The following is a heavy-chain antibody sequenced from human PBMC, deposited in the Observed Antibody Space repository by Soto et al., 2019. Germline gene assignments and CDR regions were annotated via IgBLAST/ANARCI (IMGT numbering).Heavy chain of an antibody. Sequence: SETLSLTCAVSGVSIHNSHSFWGWIRQPPGKGLEFIANVYYSGGAHYNPSFKSRVTISVDTATNQVSLRMSSVTAADTAVYFCGRVVEGATRHTDFDSWGQGTLVTSPQ. D-gene: IGHD2-21*01. CDR2: VYYSGGA. J-gene: IGHJ5*01. CDR3: GRVVEGATRHTDFDS. CDR1: GVSIHNSHSF. V-gene: IGHV4-39*01.